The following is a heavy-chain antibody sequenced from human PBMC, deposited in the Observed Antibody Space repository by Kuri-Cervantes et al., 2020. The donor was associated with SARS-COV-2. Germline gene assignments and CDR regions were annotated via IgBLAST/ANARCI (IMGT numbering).Heavy chain of an antibody. CDR1: GYSFTDYW. V-gene: IGHV5-51*01. Sequence: GESLKISCKASGYSFTDYWIGWWRQVPGQGLEWMGIIYPGDSDLRYSPSFHGQVTISADKSISTAYLLWTSLKASDTGIYFCARRGYEGYCSSTTCYPNFDSWGQGTLVTVSS. CDR3: ARRGYEGYCSSTTCYPNFDS. J-gene: IGHJ4*02. CDR2: IYPGDSDL. D-gene: IGHD2-2*01.